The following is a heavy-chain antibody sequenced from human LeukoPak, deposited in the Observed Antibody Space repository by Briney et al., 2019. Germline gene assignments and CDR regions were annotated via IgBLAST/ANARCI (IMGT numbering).Heavy chain of an antibody. J-gene: IGHJ4*02. V-gene: IGHV3-15*01. CDR1: GFTFSNAW. CDR3: TTEYGGYSSSWYFKGEYYFDY. CDR2: IKSKTDGGTT. Sequence: GGSLRLSCAASGFTFSNAWMSWVRQAPGKGLEWVGRIKSKTDGGTTDYAAPVKGRFTISRDDSKNTLYLQMNSLKTEDTAVYYCTTEYGGYSSSWYFKGEYYFDYWGQGTLVTVSS. D-gene: IGHD6-13*01.